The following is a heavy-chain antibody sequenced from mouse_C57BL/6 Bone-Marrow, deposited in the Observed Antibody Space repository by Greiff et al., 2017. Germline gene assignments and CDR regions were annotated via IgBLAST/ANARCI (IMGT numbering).Heavy chain of an antibody. D-gene: IGHD3-2*02. V-gene: IGHV1-74*01. CDR3: AIPPGGSSGPGAMAY. CDR2: IHPSDSDT. J-gene: IGHJ4*01. CDR1: GYTFTSYW. Sequence: QVQLQQPGAELVKPGASVKVSCKASGYTFTSYWMHWVKQRPGQGLEWIGRIHPSDSDTNYNQKFKGKATLTVDKSSSTAYMQLSRLTSEDSAVYYCAIPPGGSSGPGAMAYWGQVTPVTVSS.